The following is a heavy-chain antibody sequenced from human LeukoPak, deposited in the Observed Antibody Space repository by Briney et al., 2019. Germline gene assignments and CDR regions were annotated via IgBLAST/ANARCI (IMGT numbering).Heavy chain of an antibody. Sequence: GGSLRLSCAASGFTFSRYWMNWARQAPGKGLEWVASINHNGNVNYYVESVKGRFTISRDNAKNSLYLQMSNLRAEDTAVYFCARGGGLDVWGQGATVTVSS. CDR1: GFTFSRYW. V-gene: IGHV3-7*03. CDR2: INHNGNVN. J-gene: IGHJ6*02. CDR3: ARGGGLDV. D-gene: IGHD3-16*01.